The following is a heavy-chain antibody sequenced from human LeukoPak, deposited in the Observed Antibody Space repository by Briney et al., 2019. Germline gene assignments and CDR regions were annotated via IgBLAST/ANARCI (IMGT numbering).Heavy chain of an antibody. D-gene: IGHD4-17*01. J-gene: IGHJ3*02. CDR2: ISSSSSYI. CDR1: GFTFSSYS. CDR3: ATTYGDHNRAFDI. V-gene: IGHV3-21*01. Sequence: AGGSLRLSCAASGFTFSSYSMNWVRQAPGKGLEWVSSISSSSSYIYYADSVKGRFTISRDNAKNSLYLQMNSLRAEDTAVYYCATTYGDHNRAFDIWGQGTMVTVSS.